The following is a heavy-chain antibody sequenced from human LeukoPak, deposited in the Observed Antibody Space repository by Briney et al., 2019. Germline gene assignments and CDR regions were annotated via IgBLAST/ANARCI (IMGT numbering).Heavy chain of an antibody. J-gene: IGHJ5*02. Sequence: SSQTLSLTCTVSGGSISSGNYYWNWIRQPPGKGLECIGYIHYSGSTYYNPSLKSRVTISVDTSKNQFSLKLSSVTAADTAVYYCVRGRGTAVTTGNWFDPWGQGTLVTVSS. V-gene: IGHV4-30-4*01. CDR1: GGSISSGNYY. CDR3: VRGRGTAVTTGNWFDP. D-gene: IGHD4-17*01. CDR2: IHYSGST.